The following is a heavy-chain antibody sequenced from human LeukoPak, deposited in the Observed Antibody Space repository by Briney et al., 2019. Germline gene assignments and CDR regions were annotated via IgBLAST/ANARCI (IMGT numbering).Heavy chain of an antibody. Sequence: SETLSLTCAVYGGSFSGYYWSWIRQPPGKGLEWIGEINHSGSTNYNPSLKSRVTISVDTSKNQFSLKLSSVTAADTAVYYCARGGGYKKYWGQGTLVTVSS. V-gene: IGHV4-34*01. CDR1: GGSFSGYY. D-gene: IGHD5-24*01. J-gene: IGHJ4*02. CDR3: ARGGGYKKY. CDR2: INHSGST.